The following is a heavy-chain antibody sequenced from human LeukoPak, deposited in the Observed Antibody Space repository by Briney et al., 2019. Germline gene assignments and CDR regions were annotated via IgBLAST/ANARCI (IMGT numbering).Heavy chain of an antibody. CDR1: GGSIRSGRYY. CDR2: FYTSGST. D-gene: IGHD5/OR15-5a*01. V-gene: IGHV4-61*09. Sequence: PSQTLSLTCTVSGGSIRSGRYYWSWIRQPAGKGPEWIGHFYTSGSTNYNPSLKSRVTISGDTSKNQFSLKLNSVTAADTAVYYCARGSVGGGNYYNYYMDVWGKGTTVTVSS. CDR3: ARGSVGGGNYYNYYMDV. J-gene: IGHJ6*03.